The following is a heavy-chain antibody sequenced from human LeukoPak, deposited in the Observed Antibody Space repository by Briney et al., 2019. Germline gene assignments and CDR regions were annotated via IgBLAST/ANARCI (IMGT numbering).Heavy chain of an antibody. J-gene: IGHJ5*02. Sequence: SVKVSCKASGGTFSSYAISWVRQAPGQGLEWMGGIIPIFGTANYAQKFQGRVTITADESTSTAYMELSSLRSEDTAVYYCARLPRFRSSTSCSSACGGWFDPWGQGTLVTVSS. D-gene: IGHD2-2*01. CDR2: IIPIFGTA. CDR3: ARLPRFRSSTSCSSACGGWFDP. V-gene: IGHV1-69*13. CDR1: GGTFSSYA.